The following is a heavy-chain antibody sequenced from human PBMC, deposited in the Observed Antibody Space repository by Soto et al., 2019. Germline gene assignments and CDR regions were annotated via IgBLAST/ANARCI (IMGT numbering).Heavy chain of an antibody. Sequence: EVQLVESGGDLVKPGGSLTISCAASGFTLANAWMSWVRQAPGKGLEWVGRISTESAGDIKDYAAPVKGRFTVSRDDSKNTLYLKMDSMKTEDTGIYYCTTRMAGGQGTRVTVSS. CDR2: ISTESAGDIK. CDR3: TTRMA. D-gene: IGHD2-8*01. J-gene: IGHJ4*02. CDR1: GFTLANAW. V-gene: IGHV3-15*01.